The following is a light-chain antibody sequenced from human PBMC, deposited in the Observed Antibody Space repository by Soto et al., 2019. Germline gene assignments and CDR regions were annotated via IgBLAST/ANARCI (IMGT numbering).Light chain of an antibody. V-gene: IGLV1-51*01. CDR2: DDT. Sequence: QSALAQPPSVSAAPGQRVTVSCSTTTSNLGNNYISWYQHPPGAAPRLLIYDDTERPSGIPDRFSGSRSATSATLGIAGLQTGDEADYFCGAWDPSLNAYPFGTGTKVTVL. CDR3: GAWDPSLNAYP. CDR1: TSNLGNNY. J-gene: IGLJ1*01.